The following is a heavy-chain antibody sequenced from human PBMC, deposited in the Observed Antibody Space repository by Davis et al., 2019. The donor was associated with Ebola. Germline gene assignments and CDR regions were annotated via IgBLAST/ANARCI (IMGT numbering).Heavy chain of an antibody. CDR3: ASSYCGGDCPGDY. CDR1: GFTFSSYG. J-gene: IGHJ4*02. CDR2: IWYDGSNK. V-gene: IGHV3-33*08. D-gene: IGHD2-21*02. Sequence: GESLKISCAASGFTFSSYGMHWVRQAPGKGLEWVAVIWYDGSNKYYADSVKGRFTISRDNSKNTLYLQMNSLRAEDTAVYYCASSYCGGDCPGDYWGQGTLVTVSS.